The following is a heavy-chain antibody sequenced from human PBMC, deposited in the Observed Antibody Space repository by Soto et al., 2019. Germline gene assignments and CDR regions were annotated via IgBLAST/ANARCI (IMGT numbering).Heavy chain of an antibody. CDR1: GYTFTSYY. CDR2: LNPTSGST. Sequence: QVQLVQSGAEVEKPGASVKLSCKASGYTFTSYYIHWVRQAPGQGLEWMGILNPTSGSTTYAQKFQGRVAMTRDTSTSTVYMELSSLRSEDTAVYYCARAGSAIVVVVTASTGGYFDYWGQGTPVTVSS. D-gene: IGHD2-15*01. V-gene: IGHV1-46*01. J-gene: IGHJ4*02. CDR3: ARAGSAIVVVVTASTGGYFDY.